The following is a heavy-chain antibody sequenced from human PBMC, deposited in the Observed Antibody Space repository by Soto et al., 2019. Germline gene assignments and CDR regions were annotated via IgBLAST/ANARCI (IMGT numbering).Heavy chain of an antibody. CDR2: IIPIFGTA. V-gene: IGHV1-69*06. CDR3: ARVRAYYDSWSGYGGGYYYYGMDV. Sequence: SVKVSCKASGGTFSSYAISWVRQAPGQGLEWMGGIIPIFGTANYAQKFQGRVTITADKSTSTAYMELSSLRSEDTAVYYCARVRAYYDSWSGYGGGYYYYGMDVWGQGTTVTVSS. D-gene: IGHD3-3*01. CDR1: GGTFSSYA. J-gene: IGHJ6*02.